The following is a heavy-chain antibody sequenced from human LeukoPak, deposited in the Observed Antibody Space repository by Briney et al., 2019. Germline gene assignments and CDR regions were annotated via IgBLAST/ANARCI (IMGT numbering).Heavy chain of an antibody. CDR3: ARGRLWNIDY. CDR2: INRDESST. Sequence: PGRSLKLSCAASGFTFISYWMHWVRQAPGKGLVWVSRINRDESSTTYADSAKGRVTISRDNTKNTVYLQMNSLRAEDTAVYYCARGRLWNIDYWGQGTLVTVSS. V-gene: IGHV3-74*01. D-gene: IGHD1/OR15-1a*01. J-gene: IGHJ4*02. CDR1: GFTFISYW.